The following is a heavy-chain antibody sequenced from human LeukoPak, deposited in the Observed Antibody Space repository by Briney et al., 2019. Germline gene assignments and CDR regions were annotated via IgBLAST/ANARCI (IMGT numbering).Heavy chain of an antibody. CDR3: ARDGLLGYFDY. CDR1: GFTFSSFV. CDR2: ISYDGSNK. V-gene: IGHV3-30-3*01. Sequence: GGSLRLSCAASGFTFSSFVMHWVGKAPAKGLEWVAVISYDGSNKYYTDSVKGRFTISRDNSKNTLYLQMNSLRAEDTAVYYCARDGLLGYFDYWGQGTLVTVSS. J-gene: IGHJ4*02. D-gene: IGHD1-26*01.